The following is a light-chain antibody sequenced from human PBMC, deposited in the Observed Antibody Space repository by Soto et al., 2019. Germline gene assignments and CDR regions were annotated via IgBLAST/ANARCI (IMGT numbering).Light chain of an antibody. CDR3: QLYESYWT. CDR2: KTS. Sequence: DIQMTQSPSTLSASIGDRVTITCRASETITNWLAWYQQKPGKAPKVLIYKTSSLESGVPSRFSGSGSGTEFTLTINSLQPDDFATYYCQLYESYWTFGQGTKVEVK. V-gene: IGKV1-5*03. CDR1: ETITNW. J-gene: IGKJ1*01.